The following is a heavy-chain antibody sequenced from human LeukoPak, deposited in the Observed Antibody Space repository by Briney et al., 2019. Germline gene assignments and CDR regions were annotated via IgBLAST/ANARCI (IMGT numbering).Heavy chain of an antibody. CDR1: GFSLSTSGVG. D-gene: IGHD6-6*01. CDR3: AHRIAARLDFDY. CDR2: IYWNDDK. J-gene: IGHJ4*02. Sequence: SGPTLMKPTQTLTLTCTFSGFSLSTSGVGVGWIRQPPGKALEWLALIYWNDDKRYSPSLKGRLTITKDTSKNQVVLTMTNMDPVDTATYYCAHRIAARLDFDYWGQGTLVTVSS. V-gene: IGHV2-5*01.